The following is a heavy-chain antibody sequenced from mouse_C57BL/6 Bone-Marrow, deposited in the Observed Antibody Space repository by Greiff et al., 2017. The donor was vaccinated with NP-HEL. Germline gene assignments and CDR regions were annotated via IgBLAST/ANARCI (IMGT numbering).Heavy chain of an antibody. D-gene: IGHD2-3*01. CDR1: GYTFTSYW. V-gene: IGHV1-55*01. Sequence: QVQLQQPGAELVKPGASVKMSCKASGYTFTSYWITWVKQRPGQGLEWIGYIYPGSGSTNYNEKFKSKATLTVDTSSSTAYMQLSSLTSEDSAVYYCAREGYDGYYGESDYWGQGTTLTVSS. CDR3: AREGYDGYYGESDY. J-gene: IGHJ2*01. CDR2: IYPGSGST.